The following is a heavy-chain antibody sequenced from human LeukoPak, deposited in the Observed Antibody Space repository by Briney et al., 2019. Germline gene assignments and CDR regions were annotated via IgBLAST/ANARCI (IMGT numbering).Heavy chain of an antibody. D-gene: IGHD6-19*01. Sequence: ASVKVSCKASGYTFTGYYMHWVRQAPGQGLEWMGWINPNSGGTNYAQKFQGRVTMTRDTSISTAYMGLSRLRSDDTAVYYCARVAGQWLVPFNWFDPWGQGTLVTVSS. V-gene: IGHV1-2*02. CDR3: ARVAGQWLVPFNWFDP. CDR2: INPNSGGT. CDR1: GYTFTGYY. J-gene: IGHJ5*02.